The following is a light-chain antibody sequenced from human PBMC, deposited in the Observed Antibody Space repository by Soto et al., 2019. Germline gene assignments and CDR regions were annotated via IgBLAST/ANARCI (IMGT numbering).Light chain of an antibody. CDR3: QQYGSSPRT. V-gene: IGKV3-20*01. CDR2: GAS. J-gene: IGKJ1*01. Sequence: ENVLTQSPGTLSLSPGERATLFCRASQSVSSSYLAWYQQNPGQAPRLLIYGASSRATGIPDRFSGSGSGTDFTLTIRRLEPEDFAVYYCQQYGSSPRTFGQGTKV. CDR1: QSVSSSY.